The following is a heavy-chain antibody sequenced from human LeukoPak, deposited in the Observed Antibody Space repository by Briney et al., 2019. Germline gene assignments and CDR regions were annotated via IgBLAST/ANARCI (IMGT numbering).Heavy chain of an antibody. Sequence: SETLSLTCTVSGGSITNYHWSWIRQPPGKGLEWIGYIHYSGSTKYNTSLKSRVTISADTSKNQFSLNLNSVTAADTAVYYCARGHYDFWSGYFMTIDFWGQGTLDTVSS. J-gene: IGHJ4*02. CDR2: IHYSGST. CDR3: ARGHYDFWSGYFMTIDF. D-gene: IGHD3-3*01. CDR1: GGSITNYH. V-gene: IGHV4-59*01.